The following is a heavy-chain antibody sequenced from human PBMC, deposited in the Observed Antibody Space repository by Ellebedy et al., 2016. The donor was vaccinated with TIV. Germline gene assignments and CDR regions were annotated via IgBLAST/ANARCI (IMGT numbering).Heavy chain of an antibody. CDR3: ARDQWLGRAYYFDS. CDR2: IKQDGSEK. Sequence: GESLKISCATSGFTFSNYWMTWVRQAPGKGLEWVANIKQDGSEKYYVDSVKGRFSISRDNAKNSLYVQMNSLTDEDTAVYYCARDQWLGRAYYFDSWGQGILVTVSS. CDR1: GFTFSNYW. V-gene: IGHV3-7*01. D-gene: IGHD6-19*01. J-gene: IGHJ4*02.